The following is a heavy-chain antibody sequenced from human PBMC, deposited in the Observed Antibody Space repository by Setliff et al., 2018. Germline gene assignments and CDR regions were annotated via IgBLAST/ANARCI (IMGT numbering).Heavy chain of an antibody. CDR1: EYTFTSYY. Sequence: ASVKVSCKASEYTFTSYYVHWVRQAPGQGPEWMVVIHAGGGTTAYAQKFQGRVTMTRDTSTSTFYMELNSLGSDDTPVYYCARDRDNYDSSGYLVYWCQGTLVTVSS. D-gene: IGHD3-22*01. CDR3: ARDRDNYDSSGYLVY. J-gene: IGHJ4*02. V-gene: IGHV1-46*01. CDR2: IHAGGGTT.